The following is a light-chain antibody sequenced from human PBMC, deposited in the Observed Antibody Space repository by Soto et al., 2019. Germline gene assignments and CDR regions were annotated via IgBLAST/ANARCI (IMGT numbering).Light chain of an antibody. CDR3: QSYDSSLSV. Sequence: QSVLTQPPSVSRAPGQRVTISCTGSSSNIGAGYDVHWYQQLPGTAPKLLIYGNSNRPSGVPDRFSGSKSGTSASLAITGLQAEDEADYYCQSYDSSLSVFVTGTKVTVL. CDR2: GNS. V-gene: IGLV1-40*01. J-gene: IGLJ1*01. CDR1: SSNIGAGYD.